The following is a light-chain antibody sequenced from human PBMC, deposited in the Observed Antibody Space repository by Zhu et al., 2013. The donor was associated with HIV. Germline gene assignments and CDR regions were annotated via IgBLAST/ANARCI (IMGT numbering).Light chain of an antibody. CDR3: QQYEDSPIT. CDR2: GAS. J-gene: IGKJ5*01. Sequence: EIVLTQSPVSLSLSPGERVILSCRASQSVASNLAWYQQRPGQAPRLLIYGASTRATGIPTRFSGSGSGADFTLTINRLQPEDFAIYYCQQYEDSPITFGQGTRLEMK. CDR1: QSVASN. V-gene: IGKV3-15*01.